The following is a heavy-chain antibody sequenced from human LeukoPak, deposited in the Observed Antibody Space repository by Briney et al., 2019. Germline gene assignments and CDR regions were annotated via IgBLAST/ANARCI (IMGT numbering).Heavy chain of an antibody. Sequence: GTSLRLSCAASGFTFSSYAMHWVRQAPGKGLEWVVIISYNGRDIYYADSVKGRFTISRDNAKNTLYLQVNNLRAEDTAVYYCARGPNSNWSGLDFWGQGTLLTVSS. J-gene: IGHJ4*02. CDR3: ARGPNSNWSGLDF. V-gene: IGHV3-30*04. CDR1: GFTFSSYA. CDR2: ISYNGRDI. D-gene: IGHD6-6*01.